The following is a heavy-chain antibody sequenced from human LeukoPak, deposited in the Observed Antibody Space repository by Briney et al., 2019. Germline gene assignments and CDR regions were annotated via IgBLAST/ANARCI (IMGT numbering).Heavy chain of an antibody. D-gene: IGHD3-22*01. Sequence: SETPSLTCAVYGGSFSGYYWSWIRQPPGKGLEWIGEINHSGSTNYNPSLKSRVTISVDTSKNQFSLKLSSVTAADTAVYYCARAHYYDSSGLGYWGQGTLVTVSS. J-gene: IGHJ4*02. V-gene: IGHV4-34*01. CDR2: INHSGST. CDR1: GGSFSGYY. CDR3: ARAHYYDSSGLGY.